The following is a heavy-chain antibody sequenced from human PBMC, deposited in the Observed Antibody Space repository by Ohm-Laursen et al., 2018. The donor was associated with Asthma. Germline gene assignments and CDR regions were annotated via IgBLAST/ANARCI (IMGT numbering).Heavy chain of an antibody. CDR3: AKGLPYYYDSSGYVDY. Sequence: SETLSLTCAVSGGSISSSNWWSWVRQPPGKGLEWIGEIYHSGSTNYNPSLKSRITISVDKSKNQFSLKLRSAPAADTAVYYCAKGLPYYYDSSGYVDYWGQGTLVTVSS. CDR1: GGSISSSNW. CDR2: IYHSGST. J-gene: IGHJ4*02. D-gene: IGHD3-22*01. V-gene: IGHV4-4*02.